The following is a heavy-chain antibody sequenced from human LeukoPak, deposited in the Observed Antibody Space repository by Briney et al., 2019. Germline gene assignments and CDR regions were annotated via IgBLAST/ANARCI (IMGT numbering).Heavy chain of an antibody. V-gene: IGHV4-39*07. Sequence: SETLSLTCTVSGGSISSSSSYWGWIRQPPGKGLEWIGTFYYSGITYYNPSLKSRVTISVDTSKNQFSLRLNSVTAADTAVYYCARVPRSYYYYYYMDVWGKGTTVTVSS. CDR2: FYYSGIT. CDR1: GGSISSSSSY. J-gene: IGHJ6*03. CDR3: ARVPRSYYYYYYMDV.